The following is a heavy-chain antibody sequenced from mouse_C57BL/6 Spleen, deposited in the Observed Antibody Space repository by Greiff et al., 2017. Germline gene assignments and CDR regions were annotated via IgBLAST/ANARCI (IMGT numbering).Heavy chain of an antibody. Sequence: QVQLQQSGPELVKPGASVTISCKASGYAFSSSWMNWVKQRPGQGLEWIGRIDPGAGDTNYNGKFKGKATLTADKSSSTAYMQLSSLTSEDSAVYFCARESITTVFFDYWGQGTTLTVSA. D-gene: IGHD1-1*01. CDR2: IDPGAGDT. J-gene: IGHJ2*01. V-gene: IGHV1-82*01. CDR3: ARESITTVFFDY. CDR1: GYAFSSSW.